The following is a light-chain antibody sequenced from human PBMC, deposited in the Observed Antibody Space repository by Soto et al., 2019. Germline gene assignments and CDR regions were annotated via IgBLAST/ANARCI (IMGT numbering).Light chain of an antibody. J-gene: IGLJ1*01. Sequence: LTXPASVSGSPGQSVAISCTGTSSDVGAYNYVSWYQQHPGKAPKLLLSEVSNRPSGVSDRFSGSKSGNTASLTISGLQAEDEADYYCSSLTTSFTYVFGTGTKVTVL. CDR3: SSLTTSFTYV. CDR2: EVS. V-gene: IGLV2-14*01. CDR1: SSDVGAYNY.